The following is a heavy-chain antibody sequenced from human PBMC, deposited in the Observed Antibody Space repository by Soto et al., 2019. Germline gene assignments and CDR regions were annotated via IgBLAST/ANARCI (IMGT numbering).Heavy chain of an antibody. J-gene: IGHJ5*02. V-gene: IGHV3-23*01. D-gene: IGHD2-2*02. Sequence: TGGSLRLSCAASGFTFSNYAMNWVRQAPGKGLEWVSAISGSGGSTYYADSVKGRFTISRDNSKNTLYLQMNSLTAEDTAIYYCAKDDYCSSTTCYKSRFDPWGQGILVTVSS. CDR2: ISGSGGST. CDR1: GFTFSNYA. CDR3: AKDDYCSSTTCYKSRFDP.